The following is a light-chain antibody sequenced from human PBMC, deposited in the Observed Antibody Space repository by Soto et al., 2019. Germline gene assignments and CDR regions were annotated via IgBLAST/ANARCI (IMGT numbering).Light chain of an antibody. Sequence: EIVLTQSPVTLSLSPGERGTLSCRASQSVGTSLAWYQQKPGQAPRLLIYGASNTDTGIPDRFSGSGSGTDFTLTISKLEPEDCAVYHLQQVGGSPRTFGQGTKVELK. CDR1: QSVGTS. J-gene: IGKJ1*01. CDR2: GAS. V-gene: IGKV3-20*01. CDR3: QQVGGSPRT.